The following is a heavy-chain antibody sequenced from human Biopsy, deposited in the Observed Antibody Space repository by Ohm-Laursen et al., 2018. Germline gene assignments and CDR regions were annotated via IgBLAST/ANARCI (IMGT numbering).Heavy chain of an antibody. J-gene: IGHJ4*02. V-gene: IGHV1-2*02. D-gene: IGHD6-13*01. Sequence: SVKVSCKASGYTFTGYYLHWVRQAPGQGLEWMGWINPKSGGTHYLEKFQGRVAMTRDTSISTAYLDLSSLGSEDTAVYYCAREKPFGASWGYWGQGTLVTVSS. CDR1: GYTFTGYY. CDR3: AREKPFGASWGY. CDR2: INPKSGGT.